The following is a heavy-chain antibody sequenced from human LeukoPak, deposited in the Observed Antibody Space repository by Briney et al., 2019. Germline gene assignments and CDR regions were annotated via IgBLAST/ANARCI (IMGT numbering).Heavy chain of an antibody. V-gene: IGHV4-34*01. Sequence: SETLSLTCAVYGGSFSGYYWSWIRQPPGKGLEWIGEINHSGSTNYNPSLKSRVTISVDTSKNQFSLKLSSVTAADTAVYYCARGDSSGWPYYFDYWGRGTLVTVSS. CDR2: INHSGST. D-gene: IGHD6-19*01. CDR3: ARGDSSGWPYYFDY. CDR1: GGSFSGYY. J-gene: IGHJ4*02.